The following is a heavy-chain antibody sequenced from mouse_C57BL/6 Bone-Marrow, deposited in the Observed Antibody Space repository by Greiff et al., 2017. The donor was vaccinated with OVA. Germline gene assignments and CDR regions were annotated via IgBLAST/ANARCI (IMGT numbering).Heavy chain of an antibody. Sequence: QVQLQQSGAELVRPGASVKLSCKASGYTFTDYYINWVKQRPGQGLEWIARIYPGSGNTYYNEKFKGKATLTAEKSSSTAYMQLSSLTSEDSADYCGARERVDYYALDYWGQGTSVTVSS. CDR3: ARERVDYYALDY. J-gene: IGHJ4*01. CDR2: IYPGSGNT. V-gene: IGHV1-76*01. CDR1: GYTFTDYY.